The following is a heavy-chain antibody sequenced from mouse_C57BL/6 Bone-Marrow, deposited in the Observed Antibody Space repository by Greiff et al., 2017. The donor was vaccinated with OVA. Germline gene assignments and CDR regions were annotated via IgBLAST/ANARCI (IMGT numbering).Heavy chain of an antibody. V-gene: IGHV1-82*01. CDR2: IYPGDGDT. Sequence: VQLQQSGPELVKPGASVKISCKASGYAFSSSWMNWVKQRPGKGLEWIGRIYPGDGDTNYNGKFKGKATLTADKSSSTAYMQLSSLTSEDSAVYFCADSSGYVDWFAYWGQGTLVTVSA. CDR1: GYAFSSSW. CDR3: ADSSGYVDWFAY. D-gene: IGHD3-2*02. J-gene: IGHJ3*01.